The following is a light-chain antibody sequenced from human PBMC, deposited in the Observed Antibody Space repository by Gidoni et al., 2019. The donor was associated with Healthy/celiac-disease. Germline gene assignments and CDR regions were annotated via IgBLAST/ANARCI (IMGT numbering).Light chain of an antibody. CDR2: SNN. Sequence: QSVLTPPPSASVTPGQRVTISCSGSSSNIGSNTVNWYQQLPGTAPKLLIYSNNQRPSGVPDRFSGSKSGTSASLAISGLQSEDEADYYCAAWDDSLNGPVFGGGTKRTVL. V-gene: IGLV1-44*01. CDR3: AAWDDSLNGPV. J-gene: IGLJ2*01. CDR1: SSNIGSNT.